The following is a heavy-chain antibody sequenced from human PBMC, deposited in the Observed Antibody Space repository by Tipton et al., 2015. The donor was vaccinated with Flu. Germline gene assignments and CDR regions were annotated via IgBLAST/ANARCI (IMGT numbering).Heavy chain of an antibody. CDR2: IHTSAGT. D-gene: IGHD4-17*01. CDR1: GDSLGSSYY. V-gene: IGHV4-38-2*02. Sequence: TLSLTCSVSGDSLGSSYYWAWIRQPPGRGLEWIGNIHTSAGTYYNLSLRSRVTISVDRSKNQFSLKVISVTATDTAVYYCARDIGTVWGQGTLVTVSS. CDR3: ARDIGTV. J-gene: IGHJ4*02.